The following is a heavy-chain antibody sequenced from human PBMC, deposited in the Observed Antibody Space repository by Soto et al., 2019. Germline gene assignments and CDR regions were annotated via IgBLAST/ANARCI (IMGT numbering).Heavy chain of an antibody. CDR2: IIPIFGTA. CDR3: ASSRRPVVATEYFDY. V-gene: IGHV1-69*01. J-gene: IGHJ4*02. D-gene: IGHD5-12*01. Sequence: QVQLMQSGAEVKKPGSSVKVSCKASGGTFSSYAISWVRQAPGQGLEWMGGIIPIFGTANYAQKFQGRVTITADESTSTAYMELSSLSSEDTAVYYCASSRRPVVATEYFDYWGQGTLVTVSS. CDR1: GGTFSSYA.